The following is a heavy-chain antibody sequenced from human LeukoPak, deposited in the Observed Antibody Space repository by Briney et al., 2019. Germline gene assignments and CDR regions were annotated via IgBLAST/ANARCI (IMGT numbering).Heavy chain of an antibody. CDR1: GYTFIGYY. Sequence: ASVKVSCKASGYTFIGYYMHWVRQAPGQGLEWMGWINPNSGGTNYAQKFQGRVTMTRDTSISTAYMELSRLRSDDTAVYYCATGYSPLYYFDYWGQGTLVTVSS. CDR3: ATGYSPLYYFDY. D-gene: IGHD6-13*01. J-gene: IGHJ4*02. CDR2: INPNSGGT. V-gene: IGHV1-2*02.